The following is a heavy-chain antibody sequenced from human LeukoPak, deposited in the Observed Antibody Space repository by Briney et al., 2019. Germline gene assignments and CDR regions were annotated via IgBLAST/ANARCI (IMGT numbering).Heavy chain of an antibody. CDR2: ISGSGGST. CDR1: GFTFSSYA. D-gene: IGHD2-2*03. Sequence: GGSLRLSCAASGFTFSSYAMSWVRQAPGKGLEWVSAISGSGGSTYYADSVKGRFTISRGNSKNTLYLQMNSLRAEDTAVYYCAKNGYCSSTSCPDPDYWGQGTLVTVSS. V-gene: IGHV3-23*01. J-gene: IGHJ4*02. CDR3: AKNGYCSSTSCPDPDY.